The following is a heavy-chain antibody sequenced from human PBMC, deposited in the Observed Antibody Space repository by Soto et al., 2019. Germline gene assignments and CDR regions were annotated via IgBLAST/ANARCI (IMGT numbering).Heavy chain of an antibody. D-gene: IGHD1-7*01. V-gene: IGHV1-18*01. CDR2: ISAYNGNT. Sequence: ASVKVSCKASGYTFTSYGISWVRQAPGQGLEWMGWISAYNGNTNYAQKLQGRVTMTTDTSTSTAYMELRSLRSDGTAVYYCAKGGYNWNYGPGGWFDPWGQGTLVTVSS. J-gene: IGHJ5*02. CDR1: GYTFTSYG. CDR3: AKGGYNWNYGPGGWFDP.